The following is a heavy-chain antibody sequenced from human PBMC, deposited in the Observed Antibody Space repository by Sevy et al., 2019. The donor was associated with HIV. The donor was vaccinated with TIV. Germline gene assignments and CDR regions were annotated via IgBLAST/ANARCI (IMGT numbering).Heavy chain of an antibody. CDR2: IYYSGST. Sequence: SETLSLTCTVSGGSISSSSYYWGWIRQPPGKGLEWIGSIYYSGSTYYNPSLKSRVTISVDTSKNQFSLKLSSVTAADTAVYYCGRLGANWFDPWGQGTLVTVSS. CDR3: GRLGANWFDP. J-gene: IGHJ5*02. V-gene: IGHV4-39*01. CDR1: GGSISSSSYY. D-gene: IGHD3-16*01.